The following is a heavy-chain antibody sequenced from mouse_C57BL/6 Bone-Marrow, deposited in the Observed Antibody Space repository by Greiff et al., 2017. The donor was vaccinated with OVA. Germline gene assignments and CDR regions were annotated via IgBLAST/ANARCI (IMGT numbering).Heavy chain of an antibody. J-gene: IGHJ3*01. Sequence: DVMLVESGGGLVQSGRSLRLSCATSGFTFSDFYMEWVRQAPGKGLEWIAASRNKANDYTTEYSASVKGRFIVSRDTSQSILYLQMNALRAEDTAIYYCARDSYYYGWFAYWGQGTLVTVSA. D-gene: IGHD1-1*01. CDR3: ARDSYYYGWFAY. CDR1: GFTFSDFY. V-gene: IGHV7-1*01. CDR2: SRNKANDYTT.